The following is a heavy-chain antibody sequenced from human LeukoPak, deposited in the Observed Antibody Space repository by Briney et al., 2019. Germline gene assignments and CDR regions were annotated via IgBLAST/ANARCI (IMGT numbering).Heavy chain of an antibody. D-gene: IGHD2-15*01. CDR3: ARAFLVGYSPEHYFFDY. J-gene: IGHJ4*02. CDR2: IHHSGTT. Sequence: SGTLSLTCAVSGGSISSSNWWGWVRPPPGRGLECIGEIHHSGTTNYNSSLKSRVTISVDKSKNQFSLNLNFVTAADTAVYYCARAFLVGYSPEHYFFDYWGQGILVTVSS. V-gene: IGHV4-4*02. CDR1: GGSISSSNW.